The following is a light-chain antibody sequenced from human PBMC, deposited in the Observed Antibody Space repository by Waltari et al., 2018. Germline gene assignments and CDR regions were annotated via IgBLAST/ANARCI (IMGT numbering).Light chain of an antibody. Sequence: EIVLTQSPATLSLSPGERATLSCRASQSVSSYLAWYQQKPGQAPRLLIYDASNRATGIPARFSGSGSGTDFTLTINSLEPEDFAVYYCQQRSNWITFGQGTRLEFK. CDR1: QSVSSY. CDR2: DAS. CDR3: QQRSNWIT. J-gene: IGKJ5*01. V-gene: IGKV3-11*01.